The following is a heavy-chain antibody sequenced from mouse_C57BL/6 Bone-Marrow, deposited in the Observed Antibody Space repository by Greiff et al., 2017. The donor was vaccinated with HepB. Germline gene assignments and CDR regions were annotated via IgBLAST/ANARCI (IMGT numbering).Heavy chain of an antibody. V-gene: IGHV5-17*01. CDR1: GFTFSDYG. CDR3: ARGCYGSSPYWYFDV. CDR2: ISSGSSTI. J-gene: IGHJ1*03. D-gene: IGHD1-1*01. Sequence: EVQGVESGGGLVKPGGSLKLSCAASGFTFSDYGMHWVRQAPEKGLEWVAYISSGSSTIYYADTVKGRFTISRDNAKNTLCLQMPSLRSEDTAMYYCARGCYGSSPYWYFDVWGTGTTVTVAS.